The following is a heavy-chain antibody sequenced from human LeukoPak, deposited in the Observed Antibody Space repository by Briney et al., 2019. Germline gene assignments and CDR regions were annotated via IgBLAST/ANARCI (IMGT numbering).Heavy chain of an antibody. Sequence: PGGSLRLSCAASGFTFSSYWMHWVRQAPGKGLVWVSRINSDGSSTSYADSVKGRFTISRDNAKNTLYLQMNSLRAEDTAVYYCARGGLVVVRNFDYWGQGTLVTVSS. J-gene: IGHJ4*02. CDR2: INSDGSST. CDR1: GFTFSSYW. D-gene: IGHD3-22*01. V-gene: IGHV3-74*01. CDR3: ARGGLVVVRNFDY.